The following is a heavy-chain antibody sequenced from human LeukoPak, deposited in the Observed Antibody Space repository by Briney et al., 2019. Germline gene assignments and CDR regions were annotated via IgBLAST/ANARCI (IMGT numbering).Heavy chain of an antibody. CDR3: ARGIWYDSSGYDY. CDR1: GGSISSGDYY. CDR2: IYYSGST. D-gene: IGHD3-22*01. Sequence: SETLSLTCTVSGGSISSGDYYWSWIRQPPGKGLEWIGYIYYSGSTYYNPSLKSRVTISVDTSKNQFSLKLSSATAADTAVYYCARGIWYDSSGYDYWGQGTLVTVSS. V-gene: IGHV4-30-4*01. J-gene: IGHJ4*02.